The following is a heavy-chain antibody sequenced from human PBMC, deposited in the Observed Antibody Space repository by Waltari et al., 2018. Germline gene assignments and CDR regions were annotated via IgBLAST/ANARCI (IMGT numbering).Heavy chain of an antibody. J-gene: IGHJ6*02. CDR1: VFTFSSYA. D-gene: IGHD2-15*01. V-gene: IGHV3-23*01. Sequence: EVQLLESGGGLVQPGGSLRLSCAASVFTFSSYALSWVRQAPGKGLEWVSAIRGSGGSTYYADSVKGRFTISRDNSKNTLYLQMNSLRAEDTAVYYCAKVTAVVAATRAYYYGMDVWGQGTTVTVSS. CDR3: AKVTAVVAATRAYYYGMDV. CDR2: IRGSGGST.